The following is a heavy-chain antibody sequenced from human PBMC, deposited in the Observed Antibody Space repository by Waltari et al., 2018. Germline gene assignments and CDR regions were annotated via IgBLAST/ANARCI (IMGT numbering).Heavy chain of an antibody. D-gene: IGHD3-22*01. V-gene: IGHV3-30*18. Sequence: QVQLVASGGGVVQPGRSLRLSWAASGFPFSSYGLHWVRQAPGKGLEWVAVISYDGSNKYYADSVKGRFTISRDNSKNTLYLQMNSLRAEDTAVYYCAKADSSYFDYWGQGTLVTVSS. J-gene: IGHJ4*02. CDR1: GFPFSSYG. CDR3: AKADSSYFDY. CDR2: ISYDGSNK.